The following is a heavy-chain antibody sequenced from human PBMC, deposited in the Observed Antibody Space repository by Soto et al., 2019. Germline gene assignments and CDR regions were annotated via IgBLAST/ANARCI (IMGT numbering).Heavy chain of an antibody. D-gene: IGHD1-7*01. CDR3: ARDTGTGTTGNAFDI. V-gene: IGHV3-33*01. CDR1: GFSLSSYG. CDR2: IWYDGSNK. J-gene: IGHJ3*02. Sequence: GGSLRLSCAASGFSLSSYGMHWVRQAPGKGLEWVAVIWYDGSNKYYADSVKGRFTISRDNSKNTLYLQMNSLRAEDTAMYYYARDTGTGTTGNAFDIWGQGTMVTVSS.